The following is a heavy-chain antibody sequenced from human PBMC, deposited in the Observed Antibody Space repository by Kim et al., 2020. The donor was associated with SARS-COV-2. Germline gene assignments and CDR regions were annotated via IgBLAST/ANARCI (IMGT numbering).Heavy chain of an antibody. J-gene: IGHJ4*02. D-gene: IGHD5-18*01. V-gene: IGHV3-30*02. CDR3: AKDAELGGYSSEEYFDY. Sequence: LKRRLTLSRENSKNTLYLPMNSLRAEDTAVYYCAKDAELGGYSSEEYFDYWGQGTLVTVSS.